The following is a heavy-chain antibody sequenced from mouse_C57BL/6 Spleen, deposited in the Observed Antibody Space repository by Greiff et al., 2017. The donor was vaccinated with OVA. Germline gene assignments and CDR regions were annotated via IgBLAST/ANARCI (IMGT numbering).Heavy chain of an antibody. Sequence: VQLQQPGAELVKPGASVKLSCKASGYTFTSYWMHWVKQRPGQGLEWIGMIHPNSGSTNYNEKFKSKATLTVDKSSSTAYMQLSSLTSEDSAVYYCARAGTGVYFEYWGQGTTLTVSS. CDR2: IHPNSGST. V-gene: IGHV1-64*01. CDR3: ARAGTGVYFEY. CDR1: GYTFTSYW. J-gene: IGHJ2*01. D-gene: IGHD4-1*01.